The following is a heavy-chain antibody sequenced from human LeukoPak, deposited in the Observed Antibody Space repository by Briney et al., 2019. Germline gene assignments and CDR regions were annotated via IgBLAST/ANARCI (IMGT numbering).Heavy chain of an antibody. CDR3: ASVVTAAMEIDY. V-gene: IGHV4-30-4*01. J-gene: IGHJ4*02. CDR2: IYDSGST. D-gene: IGHD2-2*01. CDR1: GGSISSGGYY. Sequence: PSQTLSLTCSVAGGSISSGGYYWSWIPQPPGKGLGWIGYIYDSGSTYYNPSLKIRVTISVDTSKHQFSLMLSSVTAADTAVYYLASVVTAAMEIDYWGQGTLVTVSS.